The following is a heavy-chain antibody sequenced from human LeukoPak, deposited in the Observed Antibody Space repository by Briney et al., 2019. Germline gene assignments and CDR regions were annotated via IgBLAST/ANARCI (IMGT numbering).Heavy chain of an antibody. D-gene: IGHD4-11*01. J-gene: IGHJ1*01. V-gene: IGHV4-59*03. CDR2: RCDDGRD. CDR1: GVSISASC. CDR3: ARTTRVTPDGRDEYFED. Sequence: SETLSLTCTVSGVSISASCWSWIRQSPGRGLEWVGYRCDDGRDLYNPSLRSRVSRVTISVDASEKQFYLSLRSVTAADTAMYYCARTTRVTPDGRDEYFEDWGQGTLVIVSS.